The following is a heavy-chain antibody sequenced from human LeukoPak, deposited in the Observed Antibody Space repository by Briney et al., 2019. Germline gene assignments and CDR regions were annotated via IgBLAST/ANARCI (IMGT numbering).Heavy chain of an antibody. CDR1: GFTFSSYS. V-gene: IGHV3-48*04. J-gene: IGHJ4*02. D-gene: IGHD2-2*01. CDR3: ARGRGLYHYFDY. CDR2: ISSSGSTI. Sequence: GGSLRLSCAASGFTFSSYSMNWVRQAPGKGLEWVSYISSSGSTIYYADSVKGRFTISRDNAKNSLYLQMNSLRAEDAAVYYCARGRGLYHYFDYWGQGTLVTVSS.